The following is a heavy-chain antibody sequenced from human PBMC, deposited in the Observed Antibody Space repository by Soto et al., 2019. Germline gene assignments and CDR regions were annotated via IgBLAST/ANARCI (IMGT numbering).Heavy chain of an antibody. D-gene: IGHD3-10*01. CDR1: GGSISSYY. CDR2: IYYSGST. Sequence: SETLSLTCTVSGGSISSYYWSWIRQPPGKGLEWIGYIYYSGSTNYNPSLKSRVTISVDTSKNQFSLKLSSVTAADTAVYYCARIRITMVRGPVYYYMDVWGKGTTVTVSS. V-gene: IGHV4-59*01. J-gene: IGHJ6*03. CDR3: ARIRITMVRGPVYYYMDV.